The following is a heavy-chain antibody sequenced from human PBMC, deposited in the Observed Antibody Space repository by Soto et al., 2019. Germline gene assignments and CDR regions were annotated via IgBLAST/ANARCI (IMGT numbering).Heavy chain of an antibody. CDR1: GFTFGDYA. Sequence: GGSLRLSCTASGFTFGDYAMSWFRQAPGKGLEWVGFIRSKAYGGTTEYAASVKGRFTISRDDSKSIAYLQMNSLKTEDTAVYYCNREAEAYYYDSSVYGTFDYWGGGTGATVS. CDR2: IRSKAYGGTT. CDR3: NREAEAYYYDSSVYGTFDY. V-gene: IGHV3-49*03. J-gene: IGHJ4*02. D-gene: IGHD3-22*01.